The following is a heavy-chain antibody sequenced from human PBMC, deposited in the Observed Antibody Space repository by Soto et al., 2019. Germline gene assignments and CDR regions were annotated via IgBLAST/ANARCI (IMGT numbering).Heavy chain of an antibody. CDR2: IYHSGST. D-gene: IGHD2-2*01. J-gene: IGHJ5*02. CDR1: GGSISSGGYS. Sequence: SETLSRTCAGSGGSISSGGYSWSWIRQPPGKGLEWIGYIYHSGSTYYNPSLKSRVTISVDRSKNQFSLKLSSVTAADTAVYYCARVPDRWGQGTLVTVSS. V-gene: IGHV4-30-2*01. CDR3: ARVPDR.